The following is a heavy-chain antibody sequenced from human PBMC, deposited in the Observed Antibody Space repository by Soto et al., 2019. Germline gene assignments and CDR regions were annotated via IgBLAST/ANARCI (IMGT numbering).Heavy chain of an antibody. Sequence: QVQLVQSGAEVKKPGASVKVSCKVSGHTLTELSMHWVRQAPGKGLEWMGGFDREDGDTIYAQKFQGRVTMTEDTPTDTAYMELTSLRSEDTAVYYCATVRALLHWYFDLWGRGTLVTFSS. CDR2: FDREDGDT. CDR1: GHTLTELS. J-gene: IGHJ2*01. D-gene: IGHD1-26*01. V-gene: IGHV1-24*01. CDR3: ATVRALLHWYFDL.